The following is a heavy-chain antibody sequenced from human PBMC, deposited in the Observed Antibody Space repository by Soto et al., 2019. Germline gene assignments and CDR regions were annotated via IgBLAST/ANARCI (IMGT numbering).Heavy chain of an antibody. CDR1: GGSISGGDDY. V-gene: IGHV4-39*01. D-gene: IGHD3-22*01. CDR2: IYYTGST. CDR3: VRRSGQFDSSGYHDNWYFDV. J-gene: IGHJ2*01. Sequence: QLQLQESGPGLVKPSETLSLSCTVSGGSISGGDDYWGWVRQPPGKGLEWIGNIYYTGSTYYNPSLRSRLTMSVDTSKNQFSLKLNSVTAADTAMFYCVRRSGQFDSSGYHDNWYFDVWGRGTLVTVSS.